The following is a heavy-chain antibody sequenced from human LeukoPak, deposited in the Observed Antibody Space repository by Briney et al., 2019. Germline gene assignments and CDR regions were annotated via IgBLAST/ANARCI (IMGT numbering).Heavy chain of an antibody. CDR2: IYTSGST. J-gene: IGHJ5*02. CDR1: GGSISSGSYY. V-gene: IGHV4-61*02. CDR3: ARDSGSSWYGTWFDP. D-gene: IGHD6-13*01. Sequence: SQTLSLTCTVSGGSISSGSYYWSWIRQPAGKGLEWIGRIYTSGSTNYNPSLKSRVTMSVDTSKNQFSLKLSSVTAADTAVYYCARDSGSSWYGTWFDPWGQGTLVTVSS.